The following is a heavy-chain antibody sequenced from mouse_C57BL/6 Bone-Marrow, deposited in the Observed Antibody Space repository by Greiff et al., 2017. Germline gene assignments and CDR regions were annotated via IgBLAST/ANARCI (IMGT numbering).Heavy chain of an antibody. CDR2: IHPNSGST. CDR1: GYTFTSYW. Sequence: QVQLQQPGAELVKPGASVKLSCKASGYTFTSYWMHWVKQRPGQGLEWIGMIHPNSGSTNYNEKFKSKATLTVDKSSSTAYMQLSSLTSEDSAVYYCARSLYYYGSTLDYWGQGTTLTVSS. J-gene: IGHJ2*01. V-gene: IGHV1-64*01. D-gene: IGHD1-1*01. CDR3: ARSLYYYGSTLDY.